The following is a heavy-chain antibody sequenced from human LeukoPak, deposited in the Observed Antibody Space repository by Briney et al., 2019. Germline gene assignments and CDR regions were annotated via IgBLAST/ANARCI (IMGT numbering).Heavy chain of an antibody. CDR2: XXAYNGNT. V-gene: IGHV1-18*01. Sequence: GASVKVSCKASGYTFTSYGISWVRQAPGQGLEWMEXXXAYNGNTNYAQKLQGRVTMTTDTSTSTAYMDLRSLRSDDTAVYYCARAVRDSSGLRDAFDIWGQGTMVTVSS. J-gene: IGHJ3*02. CDR1: GYTFTSYG. CDR3: ARAVRDSSGLRDAFDI. D-gene: IGHD3-22*01.